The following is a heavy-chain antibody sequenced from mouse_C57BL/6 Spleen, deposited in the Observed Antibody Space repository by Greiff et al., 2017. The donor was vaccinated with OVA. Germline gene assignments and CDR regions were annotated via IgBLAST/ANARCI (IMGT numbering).Heavy chain of an antibody. D-gene: IGHD1-1*01. V-gene: IGHV1-81*01. J-gene: IGHJ2*01. CDR3: ARRDGSSVYYIDY. CDR2: IYPSSGNT. Sequence: VQLQQSGAELARPGASVKLSCKASGYTFTSYGISWVKQSNGQGLEWIGEIYPSSGNTCYNEKFKGKATLTADKSSSTAYMELRSLTSEDAAVSVYARRDGSSVYYIDYWGQGTTLTVSS. CDR1: GYTFTSYG.